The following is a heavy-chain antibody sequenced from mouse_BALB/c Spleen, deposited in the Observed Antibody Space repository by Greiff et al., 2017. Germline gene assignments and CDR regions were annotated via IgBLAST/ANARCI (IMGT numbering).Heavy chain of an antibody. CDR3: ARKDGSSYGDYAMDY. J-gene: IGHJ4*01. CDR1: GYTFTDYV. V-gene: IGHV1-81*01. Sequence: QVQLQQSGPELVKPGASVKMSCKASGYTFTDYVLSWVQQRTGQGLEWIGEIYPGSGSTYYNEKFKGKATLTADKSSNTAYMQLSSFTSEDSAVYFCARKDGSSYGDYAMDYWGQGTSVTVAS. CDR2: IYPGSGST. D-gene: IGHD1-1*01.